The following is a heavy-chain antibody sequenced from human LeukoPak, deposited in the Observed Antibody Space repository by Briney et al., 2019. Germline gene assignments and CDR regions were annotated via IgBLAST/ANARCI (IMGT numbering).Heavy chain of an antibody. J-gene: IGHJ4*02. CDR3: ARDLTMVRFLDY. CDR1: GFTFSRYW. CDR2: INSDGSST. D-gene: IGHD3-10*01. V-gene: IGHV3-74*01. Sequence: PGGSLRLSCEASGFTFSRYWMHWVRQAPGKGLVWVSRINSDGSSTTYADSVKGRFTISRDNAKNSLYLQMNSLRAEDTAVYYCARDLTMVRFLDYWGQGTLVTVSS.